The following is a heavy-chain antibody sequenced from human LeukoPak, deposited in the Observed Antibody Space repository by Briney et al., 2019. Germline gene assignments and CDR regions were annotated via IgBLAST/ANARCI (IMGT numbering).Heavy chain of an antibody. CDR2: IYTSGST. CDR1: GGSISSYY. D-gene: IGHD3-22*01. CDR3: ARDRPHYYDSSGLYYYYYYYMDV. J-gene: IGHJ6*03. Sequence: SDTLSLTCTVSGGSISSYYWSWIRQPAGKGLEWIGRIYTSGSTNYNPSLKSRVTMSVDTSKNQFSLKLSSVTAADTAVYYCARDRPHYYDSSGLYYYYYYYMDVWGKGTTVTISS. V-gene: IGHV4-4*07.